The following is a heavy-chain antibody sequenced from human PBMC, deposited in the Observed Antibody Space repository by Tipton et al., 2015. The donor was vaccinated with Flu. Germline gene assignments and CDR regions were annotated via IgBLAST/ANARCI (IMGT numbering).Heavy chain of an antibody. J-gene: IGHJ4*02. CDR1: GFTFSAHS. D-gene: IGHD6-19*01. CDR3: VRGTIAVAGVDY. CDR2: IYPAGSFQ. Sequence: LSLTCEASGFTFSAHSIHWVRQAPGKGLEWLTDIYPAGSFQNYAYSLKGRLTSSRDNSKNTAYLHLDSLGPEDTAVYYCVRGTIAVAGVDYWGQGTLVTVSS. V-gene: IGHV3-30*04.